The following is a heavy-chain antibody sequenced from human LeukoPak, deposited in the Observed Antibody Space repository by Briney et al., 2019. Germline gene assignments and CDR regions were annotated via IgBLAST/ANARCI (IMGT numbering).Heavy chain of an antibody. D-gene: IGHD2-2*01. CDR3: ARDRGVVVPAAFDY. Sequence: PGGSLRLSCAASGFTFSSYSMNWVRQAPGKGLEWVSSISSSSRYIYYADSVKGRFTISRDNAKNSLYLQMNSLRAEDTAVYYCARDRGVVVPAAFDYWGQGTLVTVSS. V-gene: IGHV3-21*01. CDR2: ISSSSRYI. CDR1: GFTFSSYS. J-gene: IGHJ4*02.